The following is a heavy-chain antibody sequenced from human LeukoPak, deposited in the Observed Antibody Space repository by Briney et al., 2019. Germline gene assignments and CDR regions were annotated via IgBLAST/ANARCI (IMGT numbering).Heavy chain of an antibody. J-gene: IGHJ4*02. V-gene: IGHV3-30*02. D-gene: IGHD2-2*01. CDR3: ATKYCSSTGCYRSGFGY. CDR1: GFTFSSYG. CDR2: IRYDGSNK. Sequence: PGGSLRLSCAASGFTFSSYGMHWVRQAPGKGLEWVAFIRYDGSNKYYADSVKGRFTISRDNSKNTLYLQMNSLRAEDTAVYYCATKYCSSTGCYRSGFGYWGQGTLVTVSS.